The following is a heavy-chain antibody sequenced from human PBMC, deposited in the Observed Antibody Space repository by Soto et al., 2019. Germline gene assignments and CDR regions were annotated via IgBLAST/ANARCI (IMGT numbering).Heavy chain of an antibody. CDR2: IYSDGSST. V-gene: IGHV3-74*01. D-gene: IGHD3-16*01. J-gene: IGHJ6*03. CDR1: GFPFSNYW. Sequence: EVHLVESGGGLVQPGGSLRVSCAASGFPFSNYWMDWVRQTPGKGLVWVARIYSDGSSTRYADSVKGPFTISRDNAKNTLVLQMNSLRVEDTAVYYCAREWSHWVEETYYYYMDVWGKGTPVNVSS. CDR3: AREWSHWVEETYYYYMDV.